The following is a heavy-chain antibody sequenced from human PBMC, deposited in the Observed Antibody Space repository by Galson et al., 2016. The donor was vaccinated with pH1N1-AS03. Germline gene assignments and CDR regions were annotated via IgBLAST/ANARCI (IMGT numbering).Heavy chain of an antibody. CDR3: AHRYGCSGAGCSTPVPFMDS. CDR1: GFSLRSSGVG. CDR2: VYWDDDK. J-gene: IGHJ4*02. V-gene: IGHV2-5*02. Sequence: PALVKPPQTLTLTCSFSGFSLRSSGVGVAWIRQPPGKALEWLGIVYWDDDKRYSSSLRTRLTITKDTSRNQVVLRMTNMESVDTATYYCAHRYGCSGAGCSTPVPFMDSWGQGTLVTVSS. D-gene: IGHD2-2*01.